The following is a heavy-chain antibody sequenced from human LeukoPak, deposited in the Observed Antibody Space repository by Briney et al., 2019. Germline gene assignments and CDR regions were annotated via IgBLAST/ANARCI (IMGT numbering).Heavy chain of an antibody. CDR1: GGSFSGYY. D-gene: IGHD3-22*01. V-gene: IGHV4-34*01. Sequence: SETLSLTCAVYGGSFSGYYWSWIRQPPGKGLEWIGEINHSGSTNYNPSLKSRVTISVDTSKNQFSLKLSSVTAADTAVYYCARDRANYYDSSGFDYWGQGTLVTVSS. CDR3: ARDRANYYDSSGFDY. CDR2: INHSGST. J-gene: IGHJ4*02.